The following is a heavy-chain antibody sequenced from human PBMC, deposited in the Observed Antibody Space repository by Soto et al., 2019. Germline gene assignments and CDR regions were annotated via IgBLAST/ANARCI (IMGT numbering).Heavy chain of an antibody. J-gene: IGHJ4*02. D-gene: IGHD1-1*01. Sequence: QVQLVQSGAEVKKPGASVKVSCKASGYTFTSYDINWVRQATGQGLEWMGWMNPNSGNTGYAQKFXGXVXXTRNNSLSTAYMELSSLRSEDPAVYYCASDPGRDYWGQGTLVTVSS. CDR1: GYTFTSYD. CDR2: MNPNSGNT. V-gene: IGHV1-8*01. CDR3: ASDPGRDY.